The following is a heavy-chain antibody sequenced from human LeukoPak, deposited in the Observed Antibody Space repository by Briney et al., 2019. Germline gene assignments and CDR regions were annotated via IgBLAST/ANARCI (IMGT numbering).Heavy chain of an antibody. CDR2: SGLSDGTE. D-gene: IGHD3-9*01. CDR3: AFFFSSRGRHTIWFDS. Sequence: GGPRRRSCAPSGLNFRRYALNRTPQPPLKGLLWASSGLSDGTECYADSVKARFPISRDNSKNTLYLQMNSLRAEDTAVYYSAFFFSSRGRHTIWFDSWGQGTLVTVSS. CDR1: GLNFRRYA. J-gene: IGHJ5*01. V-gene: IGHV3-23*01.